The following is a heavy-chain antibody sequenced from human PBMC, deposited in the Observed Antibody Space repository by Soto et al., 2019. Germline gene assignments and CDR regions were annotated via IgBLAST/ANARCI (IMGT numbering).Heavy chain of an antibody. J-gene: IGHJ4*02. Sequence: EVQLVESGGGLVKPGGSLRLSCAASGFTFSSYSMNWVRQAPGKGLEWVSSISSSSSYIYYADSVKGRFTISRDNAKNSLYLQMNSLRAEDTAVYYCAREVSKYSGYDFDYWGREPRSPSPQ. CDR2: ISSSSSYI. CDR3: AREVSKYSGYDFDY. CDR1: GFTFSSYS. D-gene: IGHD5-12*01. V-gene: IGHV3-21*01.